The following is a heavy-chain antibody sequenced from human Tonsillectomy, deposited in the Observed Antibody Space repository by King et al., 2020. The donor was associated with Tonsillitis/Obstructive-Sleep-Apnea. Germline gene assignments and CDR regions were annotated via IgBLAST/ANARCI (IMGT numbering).Heavy chain of an antibody. CDR3: ARQCVSSSEDYFDY. D-gene: IGHD6-6*01. J-gene: IGHJ4*02. CDR2: IYYSGTT. Sequence: LQLQESGPGLVKPSETLSLTCTVSGGSISSSSYYWGWIRQPPGKGLEYIGTIYYSGTTYYNPFLKSRVTISVDTSKNQFSLKLSSVTAADTAVYYCARQCVSSSEDYFDYWGQGTLVTVSS. CDR1: GGSISSSSYY. V-gene: IGHV4-39*01.